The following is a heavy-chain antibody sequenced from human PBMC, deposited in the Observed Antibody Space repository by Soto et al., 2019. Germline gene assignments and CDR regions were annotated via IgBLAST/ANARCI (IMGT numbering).Heavy chain of an antibody. D-gene: IGHD1-26*01. J-gene: IGHJ5*02. CDR1: KFTFTSYW. V-gene: IGHV3-74*01. Sequence: EVQLVESGGGLVQPGGSLRLSCAASKFTFTSYWMHWVRQAPGKGLMWVSRINPDGSRTTYADSVKGRFTISRDNAKNTVFLQMNSLRVEDTAVYYCARVASRSYDWIDPWGQGSLVTVSS. CDR2: INPDGSRT. CDR3: ARVASRSYDWIDP.